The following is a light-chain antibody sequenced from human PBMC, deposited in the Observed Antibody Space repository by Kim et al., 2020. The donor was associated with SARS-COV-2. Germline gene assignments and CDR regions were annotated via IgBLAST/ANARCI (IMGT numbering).Light chain of an antibody. CDR3: QQYGNSPLT. CDR1: QSISSNF. J-gene: IGKJ4*01. V-gene: IGKV3-20*01. CDR2: AAS. Sequence: EIVLTQSPGTLSLSPGEGVTLSCRATQSISSNFLAWFLQRPGQAPRLLIYAASNRATGIPDRFSGNRSGTDFTLTISRLEPEDSAVYYCQQYGNSPLTFGGGTKV.